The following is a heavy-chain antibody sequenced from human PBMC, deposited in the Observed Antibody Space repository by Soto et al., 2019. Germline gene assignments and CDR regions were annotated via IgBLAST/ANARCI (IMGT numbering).Heavy chain of an antibody. CDR3: AKEGFDILTDYDPAYYYYDMDV. V-gene: IGHV3-9*01. J-gene: IGHJ6*03. CDR2: ISWNSGSI. Sequence: GGPHRHPYTVSEVNIVDLAMRRISKKPGKGLEWVSGISWNSGSIGYADSVKGRFTISRDNAKNSLYLQMNSLRAEDTALYYCAKEGFDILTDYDPAYYYYDMDVWGKGTTVTVSS. CDR1: EVNIVDLA. D-gene: IGHD3-9*01.